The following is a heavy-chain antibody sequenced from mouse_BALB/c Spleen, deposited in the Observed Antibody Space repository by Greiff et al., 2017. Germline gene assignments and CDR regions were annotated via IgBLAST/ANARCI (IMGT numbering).Heavy chain of an antibody. D-gene: IGHD1-1*01. J-gene: IGHJ1*01. V-gene: IGHV6-6*02. CDR2: IRLKSNNYAT. CDR3: TRTDYGSSPDV. Sequence: EVKLMESGGGLVQPGGSMKLSCVASGFTFSNYWMNWVRQSPEKGLEWVAEIRLKSNNYATHYAESVKGRFTISRDDSKSSVYLQMNNLRAEDTGIYDCTRTDYGSSPDVWGAGTTVTVSS. CDR1: GFTFSNYW.